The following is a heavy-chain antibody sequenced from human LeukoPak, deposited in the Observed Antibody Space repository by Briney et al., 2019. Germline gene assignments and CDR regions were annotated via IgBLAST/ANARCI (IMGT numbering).Heavy chain of an antibody. V-gene: IGHV3-23*01. Sequence: PGGSLRLSCAASGFTFSIYSMNWVRQTPGKGLEWVSAISGSGGSTYYADSVKGRFTISRDNSKNTLYLQMNSLRAEDTAVYYCAKEFYDRTAFDIWGQGTMVTVSS. CDR2: ISGSGGST. J-gene: IGHJ3*02. CDR3: AKEFYDRTAFDI. CDR1: GFTFSIYS. D-gene: IGHD3-22*01.